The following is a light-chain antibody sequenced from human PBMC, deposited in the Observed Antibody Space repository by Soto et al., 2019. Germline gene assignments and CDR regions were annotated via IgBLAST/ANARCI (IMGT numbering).Light chain of an antibody. Sequence: NFMLTQPHSVSESPGKTVIISCTRSSGSIASNYVQWYQQRPGSSPTTVIYEDNQRPSAVPDRFSGSIDSSSNSASLTISGLETEDEADYCCQSYDATNQVFGGGTKLTVL. CDR3: QSYDATNQV. CDR2: EDN. V-gene: IGLV6-57*01. J-gene: IGLJ3*02. CDR1: SGSIASNY.